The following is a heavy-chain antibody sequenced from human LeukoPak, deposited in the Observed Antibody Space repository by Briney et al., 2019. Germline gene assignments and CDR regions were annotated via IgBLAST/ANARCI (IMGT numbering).Heavy chain of an antibody. D-gene: IGHD3-10*01. CDR2: IYHSGST. Sequence: SETLSLTCAVSGGSISSSNWWSWVRQPPGKGLEWIGEIYHSGSTNYNPSLKSRVTISVDKSKNQLSLKLSSVTAADTAVYYCARHLRYGSGSYYNSPFDYWGQGTLVTVSS. CDR3: ARHLRYGSGSYYNSPFDY. V-gene: IGHV4-4*02. J-gene: IGHJ4*02. CDR1: GGSISSSNW.